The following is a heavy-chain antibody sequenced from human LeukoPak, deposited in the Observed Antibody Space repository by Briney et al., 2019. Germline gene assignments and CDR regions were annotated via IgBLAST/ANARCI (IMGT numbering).Heavy chain of an antibody. CDR2: ISSSRSAT. V-gene: IGHV3-48*02. CDR1: GFTLSMYS. CDR3: ARSNYGDSSRYGY. Sequence: GGSLRLSCAASGFTLSMYSMSWVRQRPGKGLEWVSYISSSRSATQYADSVKGRFTISRDSAKNSLYLQMNSLRDEDSAIYYCARSNYGDSSRYGYWGQGTLVTVSS. D-gene: IGHD3-16*01. J-gene: IGHJ4*02.